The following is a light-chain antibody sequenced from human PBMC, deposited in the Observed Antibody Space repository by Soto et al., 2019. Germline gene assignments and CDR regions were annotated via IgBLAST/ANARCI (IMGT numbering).Light chain of an antibody. J-gene: IGKJ1*01. CDR1: QSLLHSNGYDY. CDR2: VGS. Sequence: DIVITQSPLSLPVTPGEPASISCRSSQSLLHSNGYDYLDWYLQKPGQSPQLLLLVGSIRAHGVPDRISDSASGTDFTLKISRVEAEDVGVYYCMQALHSPWTFGQGTKVEIK. CDR3: MQALHSPWT. V-gene: IGKV2-28*01.